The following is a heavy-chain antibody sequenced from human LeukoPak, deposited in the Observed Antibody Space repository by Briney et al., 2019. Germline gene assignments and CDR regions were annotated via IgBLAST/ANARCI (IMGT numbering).Heavy chain of an antibody. CDR3: ARSPSGWYGYSLAGYYFDY. V-gene: IGHV1-8*02. D-gene: IGHD6-19*01. Sequence: ASVKVSCKASGYTFTSYDINWVRQATGQGLEWMGWMNPNSGNTGYAQKFQGRVTITRNTSISTAYMELSSLRSADTAVYYCARSPSGWYGYSLAGYYFDYWGQGTLVTVSS. CDR1: GYTFTSYD. J-gene: IGHJ4*02. CDR2: MNPNSGNT.